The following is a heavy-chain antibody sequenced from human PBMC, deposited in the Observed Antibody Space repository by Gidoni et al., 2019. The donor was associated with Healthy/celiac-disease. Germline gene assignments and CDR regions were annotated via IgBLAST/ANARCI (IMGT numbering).Heavy chain of an antibody. J-gene: IGHJ6*02. V-gene: IGHV1-24*01. CDR2: FDPEDGET. D-gene: IGHD1-26*01. CDR3: ATGSIVGATNYYYGMDV. CDR1: GYTLTELS. Sequence: QVQLVQSGAAVKKPGASVQVSCKVSGYTLTELSIHWVRQAPGKGLEWMGGFDPEDGETIYAQKFQGRVTMTEDTSTDTAYMELSSLRSEDTAVYYCATGSIVGATNYYYGMDVWGQGTTVTVSS.